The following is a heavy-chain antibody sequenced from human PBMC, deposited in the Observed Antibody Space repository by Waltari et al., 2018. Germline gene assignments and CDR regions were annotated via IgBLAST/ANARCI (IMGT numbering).Heavy chain of an antibody. CDR3: ARAVAGTPFPEFDY. CDR1: GYTFTGYY. CDR2: SNPNSGGT. V-gene: IGHV1-2*06. J-gene: IGHJ4*02. Sequence: QVQLVQSGAEVKKPGASVKVSCKASGYTFTGYYMHWVRQAPGQGLEWMGRSNPNSGGTNYAQKFQGRVTMTRDTSISTAYMELSRLRSDDTAVYYCARAVAGTPFPEFDYWGQGTLVTVSS. D-gene: IGHD6-19*01.